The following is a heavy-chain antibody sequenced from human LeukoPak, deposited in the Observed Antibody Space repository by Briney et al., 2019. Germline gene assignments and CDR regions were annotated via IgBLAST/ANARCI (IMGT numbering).Heavy chain of an antibody. Sequence: SVTVSCTASGGTFSSYAISWVRQAPGQGLEWMGGIIPIFGTANYAQKFQGRVTITADESTSTAYMELSSLRSEDTAVYYCARVSSRVTAAWYFDYWGQGTLVTVSS. CDR1: GGTFSSYA. D-gene: IGHD2-21*02. V-gene: IGHV1-69*13. CDR3: ARVSSRVTAAWYFDY. J-gene: IGHJ4*02. CDR2: IIPIFGTA.